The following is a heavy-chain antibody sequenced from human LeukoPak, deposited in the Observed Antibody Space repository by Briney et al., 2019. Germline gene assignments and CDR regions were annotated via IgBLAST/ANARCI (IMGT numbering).Heavy chain of an antibody. CDR1: GFTFSSYS. CDR3: VRADPKKTAMVDY. V-gene: IGHV3-21*01. CDR2: ISRSSSYI. J-gene: IGHJ4*02. Sequence: GGSLRLSCAASGFTFSSYSMNWVLQAPGKGLEWVSAISRSSSYIYYADSVKGRFTISRDNSKNSLYLQMNSLRVEDTAVYYCVRADPKKTAMVDYWGQGTLVAVSS. D-gene: IGHD5-18*01.